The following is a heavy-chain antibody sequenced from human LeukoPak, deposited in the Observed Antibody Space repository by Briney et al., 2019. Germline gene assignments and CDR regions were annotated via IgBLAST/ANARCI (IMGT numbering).Heavy chain of an antibody. V-gene: IGHV3-30-3*01. D-gene: IGHD5-18*01. J-gene: IGHJ4*02. Sequence: GGSLRLSCAASGFTFSSYAMHWVRQAPGKGLEWVAVISYDGSNKYYADSVKGRFTVSRDNSKDTLYLQMNSLRAEDAAVYYCAKGIEAGYSYGCDYWGQGTLVTVSS. CDR3: AKGIEAGYSYGCDY. CDR2: ISYDGSNK. CDR1: GFTFSSYA.